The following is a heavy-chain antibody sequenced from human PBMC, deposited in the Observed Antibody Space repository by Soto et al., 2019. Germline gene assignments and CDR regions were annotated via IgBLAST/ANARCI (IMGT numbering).Heavy chain of an antibody. Sequence: GGSLRLSCAASGFTFSSYGMHWVRQAPGKGLEWVAVISYDGSNKYYADSVKGRFTISRDNSKNTLYLQMNSLRAEDTAVYYCAKEAAAGDYYYGMDVWSQGTTVTVSS. CDR1: GFTFSSYG. CDR2: ISYDGSNK. J-gene: IGHJ6*02. CDR3: AKEAAAGDYYYGMDV. V-gene: IGHV3-30*18. D-gene: IGHD6-13*01.